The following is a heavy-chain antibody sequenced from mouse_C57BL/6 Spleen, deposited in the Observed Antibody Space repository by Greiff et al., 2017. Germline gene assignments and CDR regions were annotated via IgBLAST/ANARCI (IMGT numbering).Heavy chain of an antibody. D-gene: IGHD1-1*01. V-gene: IGHV3-6*01. J-gene: IGHJ4*01. CDR3: ARLNYYGSGGDY. CDR2: ISYDGSN. CDR1: GYSITSGYY. Sequence: EVQLQQSGPGLVKPSQSLSLTCSVTGYSITSGYYWNWIRQFPGNKLEWMGYISYDGSNNYNPSLKNRISITRDTSKNQFFLKLNSVTTEDTATYYCARLNYYGSGGDYWGQGTSVTVSS.